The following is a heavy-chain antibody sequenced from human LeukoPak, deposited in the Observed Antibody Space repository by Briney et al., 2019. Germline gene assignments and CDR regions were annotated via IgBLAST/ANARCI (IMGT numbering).Heavy chain of an antibody. Sequence: GGSLRRSGAASGFTFSSYWMHWVRQAPGQGLVWVSRINSDGSSTNYADSVKGRFTMSRDNAKNTLYLQMHSLRAEDTAVYYCAVGRSWYTYWGQGTLVTVSS. J-gene: IGHJ4*02. V-gene: IGHV3-74*01. CDR3: AVGRSWYTY. D-gene: IGHD6-13*01. CDR2: INSDGSST. CDR1: GFTFSSYW.